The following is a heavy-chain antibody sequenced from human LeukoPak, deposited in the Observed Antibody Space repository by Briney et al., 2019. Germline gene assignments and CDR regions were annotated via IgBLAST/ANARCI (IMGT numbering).Heavy chain of an antibody. D-gene: IGHD6-13*01. CDR3: ARVLRSSRAGYSSSWGFDY. CDR1: GGSISSYY. Sequence: SETLSLTCTVAGGSISSYYWSWIRQPPGKGLEWIGYIYYSGSTNYNPSLKSRVTISVDTSKNQFSLKLSSVTAADTAVYYCARVLRSSRAGYSSSWGFDYWGQGTLVTVSS. CDR2: IYYSGST. J-gene: IGHJ4*02. V-gene: IGHV4-59*01.